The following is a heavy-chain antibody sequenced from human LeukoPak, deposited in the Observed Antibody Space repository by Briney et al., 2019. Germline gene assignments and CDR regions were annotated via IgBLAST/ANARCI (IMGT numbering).Heavy chain of an antibody. CDR2: MNPNSGNT. Sequence: GASVKVSCKASGYTFTSYDINWVRQATGQGLEWMGWMNPNSGNTGYAQKFQGRVTMTRNTSISTAYMELSSLRSEDTAVYYCARPRRRSGGEWDVDHAFDIWGQGTMVTVSS. D-gene: IGHD3-16*01. V-gene: IGHV1-8*01. CDR3: ARPRRRSGGEWDVDHAFDI. CDR1: GYTFTSYD. J-gene: IGHJ3*02.